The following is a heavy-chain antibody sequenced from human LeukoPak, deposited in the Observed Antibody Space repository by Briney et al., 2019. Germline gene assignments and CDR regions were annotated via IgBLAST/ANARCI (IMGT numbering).Heavy chain of an antibody. J-gene: IGHJ5*02. Sequence: ASVKVSCKASGGTFSSYAISWVRQAPGQGLEWMGGIIPIFGTANYAQKFQGRVTITADESTSTAYMELSSLRSEDTAVYYCARDTTYYYGSGSPRGPPNWFDPWGQGTLVTVPS. CDR2: IIPIFGTA. CDR3: ARDTTYYYGSGSPRGPPNWFDP. V-gene: IGHV1-69*13. D-gene: IGHD3-10*01. CDR1: GGTFSSYA.